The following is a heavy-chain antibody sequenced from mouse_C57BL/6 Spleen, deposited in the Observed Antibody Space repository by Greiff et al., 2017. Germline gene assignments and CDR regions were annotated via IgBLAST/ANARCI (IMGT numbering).Heavy chain of an antibody. Sequence: EVKLEESGGGLVQPGESLKLSCESNEYEFPSHDMSWVRKTPEKRLELVAAINSDGGSTYYPDTMERRFIISRDNTKKTLYLQMSSLRSEDTALYYCARHNYYGSSYGYFDVWGTGTTVTVSS. V-gene: IGHV5-2*03. CDR3: ARHNYYGSSYGYFDV. J-gene: IGHJ1*03. CDR2: INSDGGST. CDR1: EYEFPSHD. D-gene: IGHD1-1*01.